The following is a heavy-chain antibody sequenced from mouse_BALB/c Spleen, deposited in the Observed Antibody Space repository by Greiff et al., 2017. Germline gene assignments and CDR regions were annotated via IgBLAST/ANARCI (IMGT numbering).Heavy chain of an antibody. D-gene: IGHD1-1*01. CDR3: ARPFDYGSSWFAY. J-gene: IGHJ3*01. CDR1: GFNIKDTY. V-gene: IGHV14-3*02. CDR2: IDPANGNT. Sequence: EVQGVESGAELVKPGASVKLSCTASGFNIKDTYMHWVKQRPEQGLEWIGRIDPANGNTKYDPKFQGKATITADTSSNTAYLQLSSLTSEDTAVYYCARPFDYGSSWFAYWGQGTLVTVSA.